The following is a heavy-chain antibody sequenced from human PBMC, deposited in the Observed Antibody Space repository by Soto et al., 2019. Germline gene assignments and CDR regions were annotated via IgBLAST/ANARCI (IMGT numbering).Heavy chain of an antibody. CDR3: AKPYYYGSGSFGY. CDR2: ISYDGSNK. CDR1: GFTFSSYG. Sequence: QVQLVESGGGVVQPGRSLRLSCAASGFTFSSYGMHWVRQAPGKGLEWVAVISYDGSNKYYADSVKGRFTISRDNSKNPLYLQMNSLRAEDTAVYYCAKPYYYGSGSFGYWGQGTLVTVSS. D-gene: IGHD3-10*01. J-gene: IGHJ4*02. V-gene: IGHV3-30*18.